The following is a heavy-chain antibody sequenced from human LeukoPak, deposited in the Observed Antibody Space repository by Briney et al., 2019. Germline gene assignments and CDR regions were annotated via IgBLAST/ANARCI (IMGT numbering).Heavy chain of an antibody. V-gene: IGHV3-7*01. CDR1: GFTFNTFW. D-gene: IGHD3-3*01. J-gene: IGHJ4*02. Sequence: GGSLRLSCSASGFTFNTFWMSWVRQAPGKGLEWVANIDEDGSEKYYVESVKGRFTISRDNAKNTRYLQMNSLRAEDTAVYYCARTPEGDFWSGYYQFDYWGQGTLVTVSS. CDR2: IDEDGSEK. CDR3: ARTPEGDFWSGYYQFDY.